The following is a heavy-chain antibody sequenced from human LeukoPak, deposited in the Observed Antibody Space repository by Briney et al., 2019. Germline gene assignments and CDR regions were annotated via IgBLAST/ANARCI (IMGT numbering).Heavy chain of an antibody. D-gene: IGHD1-1*01. CDR2: INPNSGGT. CDR3: ARDPAWNETQNWFDP. CDR1: GYTFTGYY. V-gene: IGHV1-2*02. Sequence: ASVKVSCKASGYTFTGYYMHWVRQAPGQGLEWMGWINPNSGGTNYAQKFQGRVTMTRDTSISTAYMELSRLRSDDTAVYYCARDPAWNETQNWFDPWGQGTLVTVSS. J-gene: IGHJ5*02.